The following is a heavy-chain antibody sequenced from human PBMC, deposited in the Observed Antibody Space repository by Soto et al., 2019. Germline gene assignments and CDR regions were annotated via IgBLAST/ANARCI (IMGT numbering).Heavy chain of an antibody. D-gene: IGHD6-13*01. V-gene: IGHV1-2*04. J-gene: IGHJ4*02. CDR3: ASRPSIAAEPFGY. Sequence: ASVKVACKASGYPLTDYYMHWVRQAPGQGLEWMGWINPQRGGTNYAQKFQDWVTMTRDTSISTAYMELNRLNYDDTTVYYRASRPSIAAEPFGYWGPGNLVTGSS. CDR1: GYPLTDYY. CDR2: INPQRGGT.